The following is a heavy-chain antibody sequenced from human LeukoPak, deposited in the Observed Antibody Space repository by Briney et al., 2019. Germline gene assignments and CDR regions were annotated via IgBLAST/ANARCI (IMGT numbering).Heavy chain of an antibody. V-gene: IGHV4-61*05. CDR2: IYYSGST. Sequence: PSETLSLTCTVSGDSINSNNYYWGWIRQPPGKGLEWIGYIYYSGSTNYNPSLKSRVTISVDTSKNQFSLKLSSVTAADTAVYYCARHSGGDYVWGSYLQPYAFDIWGQGTMVTVSS. CDR3: ARHSGGDYVWGSYLQPYAFDI. CDR1: GDSINSNNYY. D-gene: IGHD3-16*02. J-gene: IGHJ3*02.